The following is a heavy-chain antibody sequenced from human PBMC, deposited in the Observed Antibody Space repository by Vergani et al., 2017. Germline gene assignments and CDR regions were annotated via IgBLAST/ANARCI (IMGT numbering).Heavy chain of an antibody. CDR2: IYYSGST. CDR1: GGSISSSSYY. D-gene: IGHD6-13*01. CDR3: ARVMRRQLGVY. Sequence: QLQLQESGPGLVKPSETLSLTCTVSGGSISSSSYYWGWIRQPPGKGLEWIGSIYYSGSTYYNPSLKSRVTISVDTSKNQFSLKLSSVTAADTAVYYCARVMRRQLGVYWGQGTLVTVSS. V-gene: IGHV4-39*07. J-gene: IGHJ4*02.